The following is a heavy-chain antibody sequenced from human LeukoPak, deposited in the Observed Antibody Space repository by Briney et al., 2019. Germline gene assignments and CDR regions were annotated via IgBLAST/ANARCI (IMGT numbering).Heavy chain of an antibody. CDR2: IYSGGST. Sequence: GGSLRLSCAASGFTVSSNYMSWVRQAPGKGLVWVSVIYSGGSTYYADSVKGRFTISRDNSKNTLYLQMNSLRAEDTAVYYCARGTDGWYYFDYWGQGTLVTVSS. J-gene: IGHJ4*02. CDR1: GFTVSSNY. CDR3: ARGTDGWYYFDY. V-gene: IGHV3-53*01. D-gene: IGHD6-19*01.